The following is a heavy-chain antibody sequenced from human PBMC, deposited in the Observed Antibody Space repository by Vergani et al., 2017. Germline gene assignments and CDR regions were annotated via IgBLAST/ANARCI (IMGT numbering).Heavy chain of an antibody. CDR2: IFSSGTT. J-gene: IGHJ4*02. Sequence: QVQLQESGPGLVKPSQTLSLSCTVSGGSVRTSIGYYWTWIRQPAGKTLEWIGEIFSSGTTNYNPSFKNQVTMSVDTSKNQCSLKLNSVTAADTAVYYCARGSRAEGGSGPDKWGQGTLVTVSS. CDR3: ARGSRAEGGSGPDK. V-gene: IGHV4-61*02. D-gene: IGHD6-13*01. CDR1: GGSVRTSIGYY.